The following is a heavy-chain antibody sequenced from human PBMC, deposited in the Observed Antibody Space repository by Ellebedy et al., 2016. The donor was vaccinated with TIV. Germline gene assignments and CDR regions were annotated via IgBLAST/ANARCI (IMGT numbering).Heavy chain of an antibody. CDR2: IYYSGST. CDR1: GGSISSTGYY. CDR3: ASGHVVLMTYGSWFVP. J-gene: IGHJ5*02. V-gene: IGHV4-39*01. Sequence: SETLSLTCSVSGGSISSTGYYWGWIRQPPGEGLEWIGSIYYSGSTYYNPSLKSRVTISVDTSKNQFSLKLTSGTAADTAVYYCASGHVVLMTYGSWFVPWGQGTLVTVSS. D-gene: IGHD2-8*01.